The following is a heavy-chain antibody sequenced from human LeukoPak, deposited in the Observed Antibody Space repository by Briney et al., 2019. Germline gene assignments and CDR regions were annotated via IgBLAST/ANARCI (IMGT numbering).Heavy chain of an antibody. CDR2: IFPSGTT. J-gene: IGHJ4*02. CDR3: ARDARRIVPYFDS. D-gene: IGHD1-26*01. CDR1: GDSVSGYY. V-gene: IGHV4-4*07. Sequence: SETPSLTCTVSGDSVSGYYWSWVRQPAGRGLEWIGRIFPSGTTNYNPSLKSRLSLLVDTSKNQVSLNLNSVTAADTALYYCARDARRIVPYFDSWGRGTLVTVSS.